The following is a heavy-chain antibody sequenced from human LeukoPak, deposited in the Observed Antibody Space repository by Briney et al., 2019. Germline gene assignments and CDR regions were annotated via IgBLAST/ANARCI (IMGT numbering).Heavy chain of an antibody. CDR3: ARVGGEYCSSTSCSHYYGMDV. CDR1: GFTFSSYG. D-gene: IGHD2-2*01. CDR2: IWYDGSNK. Sequence: GRSLRHSCAASGFTFSSYGMHWVRQAPGKGLEWVAVIWYDGSNKYYADSVKGRFTISRDNSKNTLYLQMNSLRAEDTAVYYCARVGGEYCSSTSCSHYYGMDVWGQGTTVTVSS. J-gene: IGHJ6*02. V-gene: IGHV3-33*01.